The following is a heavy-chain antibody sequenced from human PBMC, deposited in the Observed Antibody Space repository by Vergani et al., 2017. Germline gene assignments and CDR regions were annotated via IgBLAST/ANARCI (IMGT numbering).Heavy chain of an antibody. J-gene: IGHJ3*02. D-gene: IGHD2-2*01. CDR3: ASGAYARDAFDI. Sequence: QVQLQQWGAGLLKPSETLSLTCAVYGGSFSGYYWSWIRQPPGKGLEWIGEINHSGSTNYNPSLKSRVTISVDTSKNQFSLKLSSVTAADTAVYYCASGAYARDAFDIWGQGTMVTVSS. CDR2: INHSGST. CDR1: GGSFSGYY. V-gene: IGHV4-34*01.